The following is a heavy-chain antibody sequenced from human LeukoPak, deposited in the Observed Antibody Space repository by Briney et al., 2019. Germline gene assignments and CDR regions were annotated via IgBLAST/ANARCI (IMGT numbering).Heavy chain of an antibody. CDR2: ISSSGSTI. CDR1: RFTFSSFE. J-gene: IGHJ5*02. V-gene: IGHV3-48*03. CDR3: ARVGVGRRFDP. Sequence: PGGSVRLSCAASRFTFSSFEMNWVREAPGKGRVGVSYISSSGSTIYYADSVKGRFTISRDNAKNSLYLQMNSLRAEDTAVYYCARVGVGRRFDPWGQGTLGTVSS.